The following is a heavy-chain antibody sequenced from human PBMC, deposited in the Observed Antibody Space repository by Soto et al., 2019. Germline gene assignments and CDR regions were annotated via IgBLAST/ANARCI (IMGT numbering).Heavy chain of an antibody. J-gene: IGHJ6*02. CDR2: IWYDGSNK. V-gene: IGHV3-33*01. CDR1: GFTFSSYG. CDR3: AREGDYGGNSGGTYYYYYGMDV. Sequence: GGSLRLSCAASGFTFSSYGMHWVRQAPGKGLEWVAVIWYDGSNKYYADSVKGRFTISRDNSKNTLYLQMNSLRAEDTAVYYCAREGDYGGNSGGTYYYYYGMDVWGQGTTVTVSS. D-gene: IGHD4-17*01.